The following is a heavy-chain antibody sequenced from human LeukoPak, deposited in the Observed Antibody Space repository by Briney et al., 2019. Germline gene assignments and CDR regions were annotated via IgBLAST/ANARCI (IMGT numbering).Heavy chain of an antibody. V-gene: IGHV4-61*02. J-gene: IGHJ4*02. CDR1: GDSISSGDYY. Sequence: SETLSLTCTVSGDSISSGDYYWSWIRQPAGKGLEWIGRISSSGSTNYNPSLKSRVTISVDTSKNQFSLKLSSVTAADTAVYYCARGSGIAAADFDYWGQGTLVTVSS. CDR2: ISSSGST. CDR3: ARGSGIAAADFDY. D-gene: IGHD6-13*01.